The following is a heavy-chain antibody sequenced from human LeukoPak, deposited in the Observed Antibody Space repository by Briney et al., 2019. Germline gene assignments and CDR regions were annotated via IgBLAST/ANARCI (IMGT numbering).Heavy chain of an antibody. D-gene: IGHD6-13*01. CDR2: IYYSGNI. Sequence: SETLSLTCTVSGGSLNSYYWSWIRQPPGKGLEWIGYIYYSGNINYNPSLKSRVTISVDTSKNQFTLRLNSVTAADTAVYYCARLFKQQPYYFDYWGRGTLVTVSS. CDR3: ARLFKQQPYYFDY. V-gene: IGHV4-59*08. J-gene: IGHJ4*02. CDR1: GGSLNSYY.